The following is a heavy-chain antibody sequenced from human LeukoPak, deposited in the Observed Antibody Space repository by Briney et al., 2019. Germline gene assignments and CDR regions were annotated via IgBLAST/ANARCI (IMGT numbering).Heavy chain of an antibody. Sequence: SVKVSCKASGGTFSSYAISWVRQAPGQGLEWMGGIIPIFGTANYAQKFQGRVTITTDESTSTAYMELSSLRSEDTAAYYCARESLDCSSTSCYYYYYMDVWGKGTTVTVSS. D-gene: IGHD2-2*01. CDR1: GGTFSSYA. J-gene: IGHJ6*03. V-gene: IGHV1-69*05. CDR3: ARESLDCSSTSCYYYYYMDV. CDR2: IIPIFGTA.